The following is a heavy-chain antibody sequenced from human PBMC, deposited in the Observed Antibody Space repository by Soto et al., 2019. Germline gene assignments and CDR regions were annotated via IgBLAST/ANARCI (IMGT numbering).Heavy chain of an antibody. CDR3: AHRGYGDYPRDNWFDP. V-gene: IGHV2-5*01. D-gene: IGHD4-17*01. J-gene: IGHJ5*02. CDR2: TYWNDDK. Sequence: QITLKESGPPLVRPTQTLTLTCTFSGFSLSAGGVGVGWIRQPPGKALEWFAVTYWNDDKRYSPSLKRRLTITKDTSKNQMVLTMTNMDPVDTATYYCAHRGYGDYPRDNWFDPWGQGTLVTVSS. CDR1: GFSLSAGGVG.